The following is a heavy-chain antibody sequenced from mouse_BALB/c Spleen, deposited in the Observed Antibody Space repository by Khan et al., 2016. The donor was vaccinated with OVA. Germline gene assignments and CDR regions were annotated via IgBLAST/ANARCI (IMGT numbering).Heavy chain of an antibody. V-gene: IGHV2-6-4*01. CDR3: ARSYYRYDGYYAMDY. Sequence: QVQLKESGPGLVAPSQSLSITCTVSGFSLSRYNIHWVRQTPGKGLEWLGVIWGGGSTDYNSALKSRLSISKDNSKSQVFLKMNSLQTDDTAMYYCARSYYRYDGYYAMDYWGQGTSVTVSS. D-gene: IGHD2-14*01. J-gene: IGHJ4*01. CDR1: GFSLSRYN. CDR2: IWGGGST.